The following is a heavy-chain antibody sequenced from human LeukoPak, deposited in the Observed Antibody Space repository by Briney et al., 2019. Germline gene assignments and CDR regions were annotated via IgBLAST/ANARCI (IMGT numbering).Heavy chain of an antibody. CDR1: GGSISAYY. CDR2: IHHSGST. J-gene: IGHJ4*02. CDR3: ARERRYYDFWSGYDF. V-gene: IGHV4-59*12. D-gene: IGHD3-3*01. Sequence: PSETLSLTCTVSGGSISAYYWSWIRQTPGKGLEWIGYIHHSGSTNYHPSLKSRVTISVDTSKNHFSLKLTSVTTADSAVYYCARERRYYDFWSGYDFWGQGALVTVSS.